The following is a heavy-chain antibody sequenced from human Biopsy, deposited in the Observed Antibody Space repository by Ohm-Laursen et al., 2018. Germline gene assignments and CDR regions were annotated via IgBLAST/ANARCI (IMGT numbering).Heavy chain of an antibody. CDR3: ARIAAAGWDDY. CDR2: IRGYNGNT. J-gene: IGHJ4*02. CDR1: GYKFTSYG. V-gene: IGHV1-18*01. D-gene: IGHD6-25*01. Sequence: ASVKVSCKASGYKFTSYGMSWVRQAPGQGFEWMGRIRGYNGNTNYAQKFQGRITMTIDAATSTGYMDLRSLKSDDTAVYYCARIAAAGWDDYWGQGTLVTVSS.